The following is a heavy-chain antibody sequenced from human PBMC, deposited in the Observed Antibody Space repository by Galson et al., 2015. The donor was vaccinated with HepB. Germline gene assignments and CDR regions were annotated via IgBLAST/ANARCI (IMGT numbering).Heavy chain of an antibody. D-gene: IGHD3-22*01. CDR3: ATGLTEAEYYDSSGYSFDY. Sequence: SVKVSCKVSGYTLTELSMHWVRQAPGKGLEWMGGFDPEDGETIYAQKFQGRVTMTEDTSTDTAYMELSSLRSEGTAVYYCATGLTEAEYYDSSGYSFDYWGQGTLVTVSS. V-gene: IGHV1-24*01. CDR2: FDPEDGET. CDR1: GYTLTELS. J-gene: IGHJ4*02.